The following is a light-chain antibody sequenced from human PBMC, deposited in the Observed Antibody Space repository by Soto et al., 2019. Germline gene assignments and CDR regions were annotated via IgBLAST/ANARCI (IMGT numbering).Light chain of an antibody. CDR2: GAS. V-gene: IGKV3-15*01. J-gene: IGKJ2*01. Sequence: EIVMTQSPATLAVSPGDRATLSCRASQSISNHLTWYQHKPGQPPRLLIYGASTRATGIPARFSGSGSGTEFTLTISSLQSEDFAVYYCQQYNAWPYTFGQGTKLEIK. CDR1: QSISNH. CDR3: QQYNAWPYT.